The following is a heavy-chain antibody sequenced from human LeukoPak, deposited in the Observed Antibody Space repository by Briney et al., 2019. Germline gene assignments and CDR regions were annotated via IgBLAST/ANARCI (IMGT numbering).Heavy chain of an antibody. CDR1: GDSISDDY. CDR3: ARYPGPYYYGSGSYLFDY. Sequence: SETLSLTCSVSGDSISDDYWTWIRQPPGKGLEWIGYIYYSGSTYYNPSLKSRVTISVDTSKNQFSLKLSSVTAADTAVYYCARYPGPYYYGSGSYLFDYWGQGTLVTVSS. J-gene: IGHJ4*02. CDR2: IYYSGST. D-gene: IGHD3-10*01. V-gene: IGHV4-30-4*01.